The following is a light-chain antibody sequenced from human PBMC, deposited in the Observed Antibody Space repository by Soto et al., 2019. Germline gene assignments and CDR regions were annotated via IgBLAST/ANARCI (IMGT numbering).Light chain of an antibody. V-gene: IGKV3-20*01. CDR1: QSVSNY. Sequence: EIVLTQSPGTLSLSPGERATLSCRASQSVSNYLAWYQQKPGQAPRLLVYGASSRATGIPDRFSGSGSGTDFTLTISRLEPEDVAVYYCQQYGTFRTFGQGTKVEIK. CDR3: QQYGTFRT. J-gene: IGKJ1*01. CDR2: GAS.